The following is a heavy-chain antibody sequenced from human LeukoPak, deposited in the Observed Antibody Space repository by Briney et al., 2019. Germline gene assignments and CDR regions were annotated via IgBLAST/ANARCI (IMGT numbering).Heavy chain of an antibody. CDR3: AKVSVDGYNYSDY. CDR2: ISYDGSNK. J-gene: IGHJ4*02. D-gene: IGHD5-24*01. V-gene: IGHV3-30-3*01. Sequence: GGSLRLSCAASGFTFSSYAMHWVRQAPGKGLEWVAVISYDGSNKYYADSVKGRFTISRDNSKNTLYLQMNSLRAEDTAVYYCAKVSVDGYNYSDYWGQGTLVTVSS. CDR1: GFTFSSYA.